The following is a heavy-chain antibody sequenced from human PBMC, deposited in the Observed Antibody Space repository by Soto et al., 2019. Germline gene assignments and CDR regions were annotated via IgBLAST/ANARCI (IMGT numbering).Heavy chain of an antibody. CDR1: GFSFSDYF. V-gene: IGHV1-46*01. J-gene: IGHJ4*02. CDR2: INPSGDSR. D-gene: IGHD2-15*01. CDR3: ARVDGDGGY. Sequence: ASVKVSCKASGFSFSDYFMHWVRQAPGQGLEWMGIINPSGDSRNYAQKFQGRVTITRDTSTSTVYMDLSSLRSDDTAVYYCARVDGDGGYWGQGTLVTVSS.